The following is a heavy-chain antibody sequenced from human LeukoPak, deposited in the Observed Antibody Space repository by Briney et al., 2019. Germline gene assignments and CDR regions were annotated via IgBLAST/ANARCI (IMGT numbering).Heavy chain of an antibody. V-gene: IGHV3-53*01. J-gene: IGHJ4*02. CDR3: ARDLGSRFTNY. Sequence: GGSLRLSCAASGFTFSTYAMTWVRQAPGKGLEWVSVIYSGGSTYYADSVKGRFTISRDNSKNTLYLQMNSLRAEDTAVYYCARDLGSRFTNYWGQGTLVTVSS. CDR2: IYSGGST. CDR1: GFTFSTYA. D-gene: IGHD3-3*01.